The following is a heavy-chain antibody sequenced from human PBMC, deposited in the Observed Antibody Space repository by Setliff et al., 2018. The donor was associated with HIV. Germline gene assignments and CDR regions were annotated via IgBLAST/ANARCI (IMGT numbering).Heavy chain of an antibody. CDR1: GDSVSGYY. Sequence: SETLSLTCTVSGDSVSGYYWTWIRQPPGKGLEWIGDIYYTGSTNFSPSLKSRVTISVDTSKNQFSLKLSSVTAADTAVYYCARGEYYFDYWGQGTLVTVSS. J-gene: IGHJ4*02. V-gene: IGHV4-59*08. CDR2: IYYTGST. CDR3: ARGEYYFDY.